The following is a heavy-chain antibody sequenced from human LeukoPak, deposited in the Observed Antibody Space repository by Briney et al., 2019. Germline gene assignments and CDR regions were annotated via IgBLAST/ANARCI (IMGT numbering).Heavy chain of an antibody. V-gene: IGHV3-53*05. CDR1: GFTVSSNY. D-gene: IGHD1-26*01. CDR2: IYSDGST. J-gene: IGHJ6*02. Sequence: GGSLRLSCAASGFTVSSNYMSWVRQAPGKGLEWVSVIYSDGSTYYADSVKGRFTISRDNSKNTLYLQMNSLRAEDTAVYYCAKEWPWEYFYYGMNVWGQGTTVTVSS. CDR3: AKEWPWEYFYYGMNV.